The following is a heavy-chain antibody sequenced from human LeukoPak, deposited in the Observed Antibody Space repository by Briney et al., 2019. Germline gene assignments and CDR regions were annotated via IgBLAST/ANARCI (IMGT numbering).Heavy chain of an antibody. V-gene: IGHV1-69*05. J-gene: IGHJ6*03. CDR2: IIPIFGTA. D-gene: IGHD3-22*01. Sequence: GASVKVSCKASGGTFSSYAISWVRQAPGQGLEWMGGIIPIFGTANYAQKFQGRVTMTRDTSTSTVYMELSSLRSEDTAVYYCARGGTGSGYCYIYYYYMDVWGKGTTVTVSS. CDR1: GGTFSSYA. CDR3: ARGGTGSGYCYIYYYYMDV.